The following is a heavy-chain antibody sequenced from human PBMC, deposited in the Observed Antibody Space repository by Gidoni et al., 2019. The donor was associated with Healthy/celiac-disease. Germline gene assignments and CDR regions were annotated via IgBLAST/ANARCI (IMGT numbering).Heavy chain of an antibody. V-gene: IGHV1-69*01. D-gene: IGHD6-19*01. Sequence: RQAPGQGLEWMGGIIPIFGTANYAQKFQGRVTITADESTSTAYMELSSLRSEDTAVYYCARDDGAHGYSSGWYEDWGQGTLVTVSS. CDR3: ARDDGAHGYSSGWYED. CDR2: IIPIFGTA. J-gene: IGHJ4*02.